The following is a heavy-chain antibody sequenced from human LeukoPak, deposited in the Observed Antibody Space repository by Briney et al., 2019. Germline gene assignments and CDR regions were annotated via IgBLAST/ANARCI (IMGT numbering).Heavy chain of an antibody. CDR2: ISGSGGST. Sequence: GGSLRLSCAASGFTFSSYAMSWVRQAPRKGLEWVSAISGSGGSTYYADSVKGRFTISRDNSKNTLYLQMNSLRAEDTAVYYCAKGVANYYDSSGSFDYWGQGTLVTVSS. CDR1: GFTFSSYA. CDR3: AKGVANYYDSSGSFDY. D-gene: IGHD3-22*01. J-gene: IGHJ4*02. V-gene: IGHV3-23*01.